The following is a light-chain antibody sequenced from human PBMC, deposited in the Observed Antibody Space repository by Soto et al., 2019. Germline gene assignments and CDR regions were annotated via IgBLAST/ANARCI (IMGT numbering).Light chain of an antibody. Sequence: EIVLTQSPATLSLSPGERATLSCRASQSVSSFLAWYQQKSGQAPRLLIYDASNRAPGIPARFSGSGSGTDFPLTIGSLEPEDFAVYYCLHRSNWLGTFGPGTNVDIK. CDR1: QSVSSF. CDR3: LHRSNWLGT. V-gene: IGKV3-11*01. J-gene: IGKJ3*01. CDR2: DAS.